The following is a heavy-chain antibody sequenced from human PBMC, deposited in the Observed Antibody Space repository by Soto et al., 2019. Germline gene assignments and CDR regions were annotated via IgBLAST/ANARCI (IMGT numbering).Heavy chain of an antibody. CDR3: AKEQGSCYYSYYYDDMDV. CDR1: GFTFSSYA. Sequence: EVQLLESGGGLVQPGGSLRLSCAASGFTFSSYALSWVRQAPGKGLEWVSGISGSGGSTYYADSVKGRLTISRENSKNTLYLQMNSLRAEDTAVYDCAKEQGSCYYSYYYDDMDVWGQGTTVTVSS. D-gene: IGHD3-22*01. CDR2: ISGSGGST. J-gene: IGHJ6*02. V-gene: IGHV3-23*01.